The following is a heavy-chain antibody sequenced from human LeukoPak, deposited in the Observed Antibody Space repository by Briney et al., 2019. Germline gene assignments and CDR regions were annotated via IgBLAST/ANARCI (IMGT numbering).Heavy chain of an antibody. V-gene: IGHV1-46*01. CDR2: INPSGGST. CDR1: GYTFTSYY. J-gene: IGHJ3*02. CDR3: AREGSREVEMATEIGIGAFDI. D-gene: IGHD5-24*01. Sequence: GASVKVSCKASGYTFTSYYMHWVRQAPGQGLEWMGIINPSGGSTSYAQKFQGRVTMTRDTSTSTVYMELSSLRSEDTAVYYCAREGSREVEMATEIGIGAFDIWGQGTMVTVSS.